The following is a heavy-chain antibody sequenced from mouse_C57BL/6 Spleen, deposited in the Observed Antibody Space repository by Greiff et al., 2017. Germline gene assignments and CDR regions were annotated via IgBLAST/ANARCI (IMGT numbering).Heavy chain of an antibody. D-gene: IGHD1-1*01. CDR2: IYWDDDK. Sequence: QVTLKVSGPGILQSSQTLSLTCSFSGFSLSTSGMGVSWIRQPSGKGLEWLAHIYWDDDKRYNPSLKSRLTISKDTSRNQLFLKITSVDTADTATYYCVRYYYGSSYGAMDYWGQGTSVTVSS. J-gene: IGHJ4*01. CDR3: VRYYYGSSYGAMDY. CDR1: GFSLSTSGMG. V-gene: IGHV8-12*01.